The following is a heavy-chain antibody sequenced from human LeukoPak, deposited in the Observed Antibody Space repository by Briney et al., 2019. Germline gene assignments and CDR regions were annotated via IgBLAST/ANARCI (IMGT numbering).Heavy chain of an antibody. V-gene: IGHV1-46*01. J-gene: IGHJ4*02. CDR2: INSSAGST. Sequence: ASVKVSCKAAGYTFTYYDMHWVRQAPGQGLEWMGIINSSAGSTSYAQKFQGRVTMTRDMSTSTVYLGLSSLRSEDTAVYYCARETGDGYNYFDYWGQGTLVTVSS. CDR3: ARETGDGYNYFDY. D-gene: IGHD5-24*01. CDR1: GYTFTYYD.